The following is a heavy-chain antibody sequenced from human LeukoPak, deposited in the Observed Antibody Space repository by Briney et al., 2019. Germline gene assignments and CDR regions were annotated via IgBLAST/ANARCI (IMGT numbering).Heavy chain of an antibody. V-gene: IGHV4-59*01. CDR3: ARGTTVTTLGWSNYYYGMDV. CDR2: IYYSGST. D-gene: IGHD4-17*01. J-gene: IGHJ6*02. CDR1: GGSISSYY. Sequence: SETLSLTCTVSGGSISSYYWSWIRQPPGKGLEWIGYIYYSGSTNYNPSLKSRITVSLDTSKNQFSLKLSSVTAADTAVYYCARGTTVTTLGWSNYYYGMDVWGQGTTVTVSS.